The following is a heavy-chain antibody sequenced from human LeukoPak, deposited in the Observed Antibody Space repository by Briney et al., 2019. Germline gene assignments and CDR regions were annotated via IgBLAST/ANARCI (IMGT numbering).Heavy chain of an antibody. Sequence: PGGSLRLSXAASGFTFSSYSMNWVRQAPGKGLEWVSSISSSSSYIYYADSVKGRFTISRDNAKNSLYLQMNSLRAEDTAVYYCARDYSSSFCFDPWGQGTLVTVSS. J-gene: IGHJ5*02. D-gene: IGHD6-13*01. CDR1: GFTFSSYS. CDR2: ISSSSSYI. CDR3: ARDYSSSFCFDP. V-gene: IGHV3-21*01.